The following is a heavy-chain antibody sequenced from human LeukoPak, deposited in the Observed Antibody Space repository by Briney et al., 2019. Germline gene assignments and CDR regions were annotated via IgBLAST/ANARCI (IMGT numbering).Heavy chain of an antibody. CDR3: ARETDFSPLDY. CDR1: GFTFSSYG. V-gene: IGHV3-33*01. D-gene: IGHD3/OR15-3a*01. J-gene: IGHJ4*02. Sequence: GGSLRLSCAASGFTFSSYGMHWVRQAPGKGLEWVAVIWYDGSNKYFADSVKGRFTISRDNSKNTLYLQMNSLRAEDTAVYYCARETDFSPLDYWGQGTLVTVAS. CDR2: IWYDGSNK.